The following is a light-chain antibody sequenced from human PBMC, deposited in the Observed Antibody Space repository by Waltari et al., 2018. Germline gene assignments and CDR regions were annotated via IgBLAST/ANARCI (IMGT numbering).Light chain of an antibody. V-gene: IGLV3-19*01. J-gene: IGLJ2*01. Sequence: SSELTQDPAVSVALGQTVRITCQGDSLRKYYASWDQQKPGQAPVVVIYGQNNRPSGIPYRFAGPNSGNTASLTITGAQAEDEADYYCNSRDITGNHVLFGGGTKLTVL. CDR1: SLRKYY. CDR3: NSRDITGNHVL. CDR2: GQN.